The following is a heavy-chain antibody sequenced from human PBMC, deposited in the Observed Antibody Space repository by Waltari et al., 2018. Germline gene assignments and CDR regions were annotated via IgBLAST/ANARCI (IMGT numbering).Heavy chain of an antibody. V-gene: IGHV3-7*01. CDR3: AKSRGFEY. Sequence: EVQLVESGGGLVQPGGSLRLSCGASGFTFSRYWMSWARQTPGKGREWVANINYDGSQKYYVDSVKGRFTISRDNAKNSVYLQMNSLRVEDTAVYYCAKSRGFEYWGQGALITVSS. J-gene: IGHJ4*02. CDR2: INYDGSQK. D-gene: IGHD2-2*01. CDR1: GFTFSRYW.